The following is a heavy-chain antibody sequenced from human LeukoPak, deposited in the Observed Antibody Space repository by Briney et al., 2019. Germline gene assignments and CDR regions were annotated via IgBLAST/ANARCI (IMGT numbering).Heavy chain of an antibody. CDR3: ASGASAFDY. D-gene: IGHD3-16*01. CDR1: RYTFTDYY. J-gene: IGHJ4*02. Sequence: ASVKVSCKASRYTFTDYYTHWVRQAPGQGLEWMGWINPNSGGTNYAQKFQGRVTMTRDTSIRTAYMELSSLRSDDTAMYYCASGASAFDYWGQGTLVTVSS. V-gene: IGHV1-2*02. CDR2: INPNSGGT.